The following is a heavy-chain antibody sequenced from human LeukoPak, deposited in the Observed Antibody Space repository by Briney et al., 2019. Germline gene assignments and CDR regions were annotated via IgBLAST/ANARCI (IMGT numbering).Heavy chain of an antibody. CDR3: ARDRWLLGAFDI. D-gene: IGHD6-19*01. Sequence: QPGRSLRLSCAASGFTFSSYGMHWVRQAPGKGLEWVAVISYEGSNKYYADSVKGRFTISRDNAKNSLYLQMNSLRAEDTAVYYCARDRWLLGAFDIWGQGTMVTVSS. CDR2: ISYEGSNK. J-gene: IGHJ3*02. CDR1: GFTFSSYG. V-gene: IGHV3-30*03.